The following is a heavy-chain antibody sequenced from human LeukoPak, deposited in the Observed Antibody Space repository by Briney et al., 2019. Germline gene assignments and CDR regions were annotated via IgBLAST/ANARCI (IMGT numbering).Heavy chain of an antibody. Sequence: GGSPRLSCAASGFTFSDYWMTWVRQAPGKGPEWVANIKKDGSEEHYVDSVKGRFTVSRDNAQNSLFLQMNSLRVEDTAVYYCATYKNWVAGDVWGQGTTVSVSS. D-gene: IGHD7-27*01. J-gene: IGHJ6*02. CDR2: IKKDGSEE. CDR1: GFTFSDYW. V-gene: IGHV3-7*01. CDR3: ATYKNWVAGDV.